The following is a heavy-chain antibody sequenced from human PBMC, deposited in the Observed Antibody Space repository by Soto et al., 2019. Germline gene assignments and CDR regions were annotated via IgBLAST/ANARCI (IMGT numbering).Heavy chain of an antibody. D-gene: IGHD3-10*01. CDR2: IFYSGST. V-gene: IGHV4-39*07. CDR1: GGSISSSSYY. Sequence: SETLSLTCTVSGGSISSSSYYWGWIRQPPGKGLEWIGRIFYSGSTYYNPSLKSRVTISVDTSKNQFSLKLSSVTAADTAVYYCARAPRGNYGYPSYFDYWGQGTLVTVSS. CDR3: ARAPRGNYGYPSYFDY. J-gene: IGHJ4*02.